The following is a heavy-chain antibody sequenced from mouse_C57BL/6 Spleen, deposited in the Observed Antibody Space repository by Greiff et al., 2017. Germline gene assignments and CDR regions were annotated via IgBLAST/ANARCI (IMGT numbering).Heavy chain of an antibody. V-gene: IGHV1-69*01. J-gene: IGHJ4*01. CDR1: GYTFTSYW. D-gene: IGHD1-1*01. CDR2: IDPSDSYP. CDR3: ARAVVATDYAMDY. Sequence: QVQLQQPGAELVMPGASVKLSCKASGYTFTSYWMHWVKQRPGQGLEWIGEIDPSDSYPNYNQKFKGKSTLTVDKSSSTAYMQLSSLTAEDSAFYYCARAVVATDYAMDYWGQGTSVTVSS.